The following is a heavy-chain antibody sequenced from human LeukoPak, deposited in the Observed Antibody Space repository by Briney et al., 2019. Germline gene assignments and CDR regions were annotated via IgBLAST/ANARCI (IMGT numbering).Heavy chain of an antibody. D-gene: IGHD3-9*01. V-gene: IGHV3-48*03. CDR1: GFTFSSYE. CDR2: ISTGGSNM. CDR3: AREGTNGDIFDY. Sequence: PGGSLRLSCAASGFTFSSYEMNWVRQAPGKGLEWVSYISTGGSNMFYADSVKGRFTISRDNAKNSPYLQMSSLRAEDTAVYYCAREGTNGDIFDYWGQGTLVTVSS. J-gene: IGHJ4*02.